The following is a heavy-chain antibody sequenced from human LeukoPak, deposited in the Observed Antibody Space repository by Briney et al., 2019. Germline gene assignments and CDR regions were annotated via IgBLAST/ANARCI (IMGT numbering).Heavy chain of an antibody. CDR1: GFTFSSYS. V-gene: IGHV3-21*01. CDR2: ISSSSSYI. J-gene: IGHJ4*02. Sequence: GGSLRLSCAASGFTFSSYSMNWVRQAPGKGLEWVSSISSSSSYIYYADSVKGRFTISRDNAKNSLYLQMNSLRAEDTAVYYCAKLDSSGWSRPFDYWGQGTLVTVSS. D-gene: IGHD6-19*01. CDR3: AKLDSSGWSRPFDY.